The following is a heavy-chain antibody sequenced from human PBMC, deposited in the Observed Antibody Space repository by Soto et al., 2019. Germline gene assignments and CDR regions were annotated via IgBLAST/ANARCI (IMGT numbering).Heavy chain of an antibody. CDR1: GFTFSSYG. Sequence: QVQLVESGGGVVQPGRSLRLSCAASGFTFSSYGMHWVRQAPGKGLEWVAVIWYDGSNKYYADSVKGRFTISRDNSKNTLYLQMNSLRAEDTAVYYCARARKGYSSSPRGGMDVWGQGTTVTVSS. V-gene: IGHV3-33*01. D-gene: IGHD6-6*01. J-gene: IGHJ6*02. CDR3: ARARKGYSSSPRGGMDV. CDR2: IWYDGSNK.